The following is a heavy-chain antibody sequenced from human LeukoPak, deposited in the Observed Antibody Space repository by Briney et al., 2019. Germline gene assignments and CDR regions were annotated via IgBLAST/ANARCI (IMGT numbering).Heavy chain of an antibody. CDR2: IQFDGGDI. J-gene: IGHJ3*02. CDR3: ATSEVRNVFDI. D-gene: IGHD3-22*01. V-gene: IGHV3-30*02. CDR1: GLTFSNYG. Sequence: GGSLRLSCVASGLTFSNYGMHWVRQAPGKGLEWVAFIQFDGGDIFYADSVKGRFTISRDNANNSLYLQMNSLRAEDTAVYYCATSEVRNVFDIWGQGTMVTVSS.